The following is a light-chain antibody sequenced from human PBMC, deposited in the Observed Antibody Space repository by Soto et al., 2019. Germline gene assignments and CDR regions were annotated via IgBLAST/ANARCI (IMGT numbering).Light chain of an antibody. CDR2: DVS. V-gene: IGLV2-14*03. CDR1: SSDVGGYNY. CDR3: SSYTITDTRGGYV. J-gene: IGLJ1*01. Sequence: QSVLTQPASVSGSPGQSITISCTGTSSDVGGYNYVSWYQQHPGKAPKLMIYDVSNRPSGVSNRFSGSKSGNTASLTISGLQAEDEADYYCSSYTITDTRGGYVFGTGTKVTVL.